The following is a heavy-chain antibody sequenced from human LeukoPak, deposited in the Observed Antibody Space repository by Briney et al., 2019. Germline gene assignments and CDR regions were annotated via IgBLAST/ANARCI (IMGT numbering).Heavy chain of an antibody. CDR3: ATRSYYDTSGVYGMDV. J-gene: IGHJ6*02. CDR2: IWYDGTNK. Sequence: GGSLRLSCAASGFTFSSYGMHWVRQAPGKGLEWVAVIWYDGTNKFYTDSVKGRFTISRDNSMNMLYLQMDSLRAEDTAVYYCATRSYYDTSGVYGMDVWGQGTTVTVSS. CDR1: GFTFSSYG. D-gene: IGHD3-22*01. V-gene: IGHV3-33*01.